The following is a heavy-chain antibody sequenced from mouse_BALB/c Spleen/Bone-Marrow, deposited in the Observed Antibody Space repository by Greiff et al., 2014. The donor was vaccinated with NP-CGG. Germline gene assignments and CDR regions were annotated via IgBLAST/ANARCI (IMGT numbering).Heavy chain of an antibody. CDR3: ARAGYRYDVGYAMDY. V-gene: IGHV3-8*02. CDR1: GDSITSGY. D-gene: IGHD2-14*01. Sequence: EVKLMESGPSLVKPSQTLSLTCSVTGDSITSGYWNWIRKFPGNKLEYMGYISYSGRTYYNPSLKNRISITRDTSKNQYYLQLNSVTTEDTATYYCARAGYRYDVGYAMDYWGQGTSVTVSS. J-gene: IGHJ4*01. CDR2: ISYSGRT.